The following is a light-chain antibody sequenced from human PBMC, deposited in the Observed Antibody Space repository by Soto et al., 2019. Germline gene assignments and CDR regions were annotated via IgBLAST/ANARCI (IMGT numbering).Light chain of an antibody. CDR2: KAS. CDR1: QSISSW. V-gene: IGKV1-5*03. Sequence: DIPMTQSPSTLSASVGDRVTITCRASQSISSWLAWYQQKPGKAPKLLIYKASSLESGVPSRFSGSGYGTEFTLTISSLQPDDLATYYCQHYKSYSPEYTFGQGTKLEIK. J-gene: IGKJ2*01. CDR3: QHYKSYSPEYT.